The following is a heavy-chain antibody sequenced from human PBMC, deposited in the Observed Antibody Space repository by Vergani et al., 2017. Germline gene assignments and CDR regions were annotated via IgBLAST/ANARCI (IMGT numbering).Heavy chain of an antibody. V-gene: IGHV3-11*06. J-gene: IGHJ5*02. CDR1: GFTFSDYY. CDR2: ISSSSSYT. CDR3: ARDDRAVAGLVWFDP. D-gene: IGHD6-19*01. Sequence: QVQLVESGGGLVKPGGSLRLSCAASGFTFSDYYMSWIRQAPGKGLEWVSYISSSSSYTNYADSVKGRFTISRDNAKNSLYLQMNSLRAEDTAVYYCARDDRAVAGLVWFDPWGQGTLVTVSS.